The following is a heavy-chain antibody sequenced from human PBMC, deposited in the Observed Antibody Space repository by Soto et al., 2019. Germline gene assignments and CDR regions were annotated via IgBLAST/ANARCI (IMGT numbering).Heavy chain of an antibody. J-gene: IGHJ4*02. D-gene: IGHD3-22*01. V-gene: IGHV4-39*01. CDR2: IYYSGST. Sequence: SETLSLTCTVSGGSISSSSYYWGWIRQPPGKGLEWIGSIYYSGSTYYNPSLKSRVTISVDTSKNQFSLKLSSVTAADTAVYYCARTPPRYDSSAPSDYWGQGTLVTVSS. CDR1: GGSISSSSYY. CDR3: ARTPPRYDSSAPSDY.